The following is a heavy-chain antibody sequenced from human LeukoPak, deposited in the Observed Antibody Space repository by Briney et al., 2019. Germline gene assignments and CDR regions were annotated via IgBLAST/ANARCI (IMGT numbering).Heavy chain of an antibody. CDR2: IIPIFGTA. CDR1: GGTFSSYA. D-gene: IGHD3-3*01. V-gene: IGHV1-69*13. J-gene: IGHJ4*02. Sequence: SVKVSCKASGGTFSSYAISWVRQAPGQGLEWMGGIIPIFGTANYAQKFQGRVTITADESTSTAYMELSSLRSEDTAVYYCATDGITIFGVVIFDYWGQGTLVTVSS. CDR3: ATDGITIFGVVIFDY.